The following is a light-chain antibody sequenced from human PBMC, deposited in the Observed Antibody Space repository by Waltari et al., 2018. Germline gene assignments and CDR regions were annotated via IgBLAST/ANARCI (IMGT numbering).Light chain of an antibody. CDR3: QQRSNWRGYT. CDR2: DAS. J-gene: IGKJ2*01. CDR1: QSVGSY. Sequence: ELVLTQSPATLSLSPGETATLSCKASQSVGSYLACYKQKPVQAPRLLIYDASNRATGIPARFSGSGSGTDVTLTISSLEPEDFAVYYCQQRSNWRGYTFGQGTKLEIK. V-gene: IGKV3-11*01.